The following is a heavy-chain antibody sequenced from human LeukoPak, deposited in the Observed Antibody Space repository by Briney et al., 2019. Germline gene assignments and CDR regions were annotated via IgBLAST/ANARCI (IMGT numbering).Heavy chain of an antibody. D-gene: IGHD2-8*02. J-gene: IGHJ3*02. CDR1: GGTFSSYA. CDR2: IIPIFGTA. Sequence: SVKVTCKASGGTFSSYAISWVRQAPGQGLEWMGGIIPIFGTANYAQKFQGRVTITADESTSTAYMELSSLRSEDTAVYYCARDSGGPDAFDIWGQGTMVTDSS. CDR3: ARDSGGPDAFDI. V-gene: IGHV1-69*13.